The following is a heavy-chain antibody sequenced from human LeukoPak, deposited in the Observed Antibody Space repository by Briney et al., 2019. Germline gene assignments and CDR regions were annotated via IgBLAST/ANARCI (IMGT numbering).Heavy chain of an antibody. CDR1: GGSISSTNYY. CDR2: IYYSGST. CDR3: AIWGCSGGSCYGGGAFDI. Sequence: SETLSLTCTVSGGSISSTNYYWGWIRQPPGKGLEWIGSIYYSGSTYYNPSLKSRVTISVDKSENQFSLKLSSVTAADTAVYYCAIWGCSGGSCYGGGAFDIWGQGTMVTVSS. D-gene: IGHD2-15*01. V-gene: IGHV4-39*07. J-gene: IGHJ3*02.